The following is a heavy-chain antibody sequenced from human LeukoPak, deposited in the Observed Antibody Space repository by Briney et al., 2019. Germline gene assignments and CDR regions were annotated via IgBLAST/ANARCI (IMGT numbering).Heavy chain of an antibody. Sequence: PGGSLRLSCAVSGFTFSTYSINWVRQAPGKGLEWISYIRSSSFLISYADSVKGRFTISTDNAKNSLYLQMNSLRAEDAAVYYCARADIPAAQYFQHWGQGTLVTVSS. D-gene: IGHD6-25*01. CDR1: GFTFSTYS. V-gene: IGHV3-48*01. CDR3: ARADIPAAQYFQH. J-gene: IGHJ1*01. CDR2: IRSSSFLI.